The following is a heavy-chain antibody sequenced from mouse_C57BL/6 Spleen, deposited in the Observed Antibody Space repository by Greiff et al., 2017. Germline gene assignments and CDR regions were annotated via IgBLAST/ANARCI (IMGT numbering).Heavy chain of an antibody. V-gene: IGHV5-4*01. CDR1: GFTFSSYA. Sequence: EVQVEESGRGLVKPGGSLKLSCAASGFTFSSYAMSWVRQTPEKRLEWVANISDGGSDTYYPDNVKGRFTISRDNAKNNLYLQMSHLKSEDTAMYDCARENDYGRSNFDYWGQGTTLTVSS. J-gene: IGHJ2*01. D-gene: IGHD1-1*01. CDR3: ARENDYGRSNFDY. CDR2: ISDGGSDT.